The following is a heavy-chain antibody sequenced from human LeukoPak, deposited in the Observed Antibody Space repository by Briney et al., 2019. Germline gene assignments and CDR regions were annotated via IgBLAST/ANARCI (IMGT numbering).Heavy chain of an antibody. CDR1: GFTLSSYS. CDR2: ISSSSSSI. J-gene: IGHJ4*02. Sequence: RWSLSLSCAASGFTLSSYSMNWVRQAPGKGRERVSYISSSSSSIYYAVAVKGRFTISRENAKNSLYLQMNSLRAEDTAVYYCAVAAGTFDYWGQGTLVTVSS. V-gene: IGHV3-48*01. D-gene: IGHD6-13*01. CDR3: AVAAGTFDY.